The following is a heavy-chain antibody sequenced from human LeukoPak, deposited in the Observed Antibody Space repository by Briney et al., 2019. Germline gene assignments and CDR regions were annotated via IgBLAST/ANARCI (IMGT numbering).Heavy chain of an antibody. CDR3: AKAGRGYCSSTSCYAGY. D-gene: IGHD2-2*01. V-gene: IGHV3-30*02. Sequence: GGSVRLSCAASGFTFSSYGMHWVRQAPGKGLEWVAFIRYDGSNKYYADSVKGRFTISRDSSKNTLYLQMNSLRAEDTAVYYCAKAGRGYCSSTSCYAGYWGQGTLVTVSS. CDR1: GFTFSSYG. J-gene: IGHJ4*02. CDR2: IRYDGSNK.